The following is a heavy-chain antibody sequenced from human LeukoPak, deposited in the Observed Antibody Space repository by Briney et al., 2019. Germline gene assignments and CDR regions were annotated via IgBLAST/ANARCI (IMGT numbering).Heavy chain of an antibody. Sequence: PGGSLGLSCAASGFTFSSYGMSWVRQAPGKGLEWVSGISGSGSSTYYADSVKGRFTISRDNSKDTLYLQMNSLRAEDTAVYYCARVALVSGASYGSESDAVDYWGQGTLVTVSS. D-gene: IGHD3-10*01. CDR1: GFTFSSYG. V-gene: IGHV3-23*01. CDR2: ISGSGSST. CDR3: ARVALVSGASYGSESDAVDY. J-gene: IGHJ4*02.